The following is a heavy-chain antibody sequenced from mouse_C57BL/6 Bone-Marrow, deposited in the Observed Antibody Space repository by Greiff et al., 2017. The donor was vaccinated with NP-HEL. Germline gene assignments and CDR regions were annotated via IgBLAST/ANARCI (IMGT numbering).Heavy chain of an antibody. CDR2: IYPRSGNT. V-gene: IGHV1-81*01. J-gene: IGHJ3*01. D-gene: IGHD2-3*01. CDR3: ARWLLY. CDR1: GYTFTSYG. Sequence: VQGVESGAELARPGASVKLSCKASGYTFTSYGISWVKQRTGQGLEWIGEIYPRSGNTYYNEKFKGKATLTADKSSSTAYMELRSLTSEDCAVYFCARWLLYWGQGTLVTVSA.